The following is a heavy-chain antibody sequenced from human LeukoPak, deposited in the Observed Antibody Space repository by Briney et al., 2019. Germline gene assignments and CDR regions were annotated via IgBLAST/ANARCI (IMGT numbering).Heavy chain of an antibody. D-gene: IGHD6-19*01. CDR3: ARYVQVQASVAAYFDY. Sequence: GGSLRLSCATSGFSFSSYAMSWVRQAPGKGLEWVAVISYDGSNKYYADSVKGRFTISRGNSKNTLYLQMNSLRAEDTAVYYCARYVQVQASVAAYFDYWGQGTLVTVPS. CDR2: ISYDGSNK. V-gene: IGHV3-33*05. CDR1: GFSFSSYA. J-gene: IGHJ4*02.